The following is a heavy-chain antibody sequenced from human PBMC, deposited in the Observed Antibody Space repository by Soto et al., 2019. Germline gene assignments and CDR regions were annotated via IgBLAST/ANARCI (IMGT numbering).Heavy chain of an antibody. Sequence: ESLKISCKGSEYSFANQWIGWVRQMPGKGLEWLGIISPDDSKTLYSPSFQGQGTISADKSISTVYLQWSSLKASDTAIYYCTKRLRDVSIPGSWFDPWGQGTLVTVSS. V-gene: IGHV5-51*01. J-gene: IGHJ5*02. CDR2: ISPDDSKT. D-gene: IGHD3-10*01. CDR3: TKRLRDVSIPGSWFDP. CDR1: EYSFANQW.